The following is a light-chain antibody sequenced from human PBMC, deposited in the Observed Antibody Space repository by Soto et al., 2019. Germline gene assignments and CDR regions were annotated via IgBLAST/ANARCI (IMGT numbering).Light chain of an antibody. Sequence: QSALTQPASVSGSPGQSIAISCTGTTSDVGAYNYVSWYQQHPGKAPKLMIYQVSNRPSGVSNRFSGSKSGNTASLTISGVQAEDEADYYCSSYTSSTTYVFGTGTKVTVL. CDR1: TSDVGAYNY. J-gene: IGLJ1*01. CDR3: SSYTSSTTYV. CDR2: QVS. V-gene: IGLV2-14*01.